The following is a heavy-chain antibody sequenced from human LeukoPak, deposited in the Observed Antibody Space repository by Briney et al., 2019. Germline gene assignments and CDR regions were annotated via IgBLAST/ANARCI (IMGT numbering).Heavy chain of an antibody. D-gene: IGHD3-22*01. V-gene: IGHV4-38-2*02. J-gene: IGHJ4*02. CDR2: FSHRGGS. Sequence: SETLSLTCTVSGGSISPYYWSWIRQSPGKGLEWIGSFSHRGGSYHNPSLKSRVTISVDTSKNQFSLKLLSVTVADTVVYYCARAQDFSDSSGPNYLDFWGQGILVTVSS. CDR3: ARAQDFSDSSGPNYLDF. CDR1: GGSISPYY.